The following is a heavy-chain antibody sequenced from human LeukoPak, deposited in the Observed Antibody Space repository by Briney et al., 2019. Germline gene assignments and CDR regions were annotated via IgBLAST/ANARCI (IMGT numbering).Heavy chain of an antibody. CDR2: IIPIFGTA. CDR1: GGTFSSYA. CDR3: ARDWAYYDSSGYSDY. Sequence: GSSVKVSCKASGGTFSSYAISWVRQAPGQGVEWMGGIIPIFGTANYAQKFQGRVTITADESTSTAYMELSSLRSEDTAVYYCARDWAYYDSSGYSDYWGQGTLVTVSS. V-gene: IGHV1-69*01. D-gene: IGHD3-22*01. J-gene: IGHJ4*02.